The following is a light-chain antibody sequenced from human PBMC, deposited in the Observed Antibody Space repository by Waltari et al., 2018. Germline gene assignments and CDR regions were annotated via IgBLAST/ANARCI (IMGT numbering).Light chain of an antibody. CDR1: QSVLYSSNNKNH. J-gene: IGKJ1*01. V-gene: IGKV4-1*01. Sequence: DIVMTQSPDSLAVSLGERATIHCKSSQSVLYSSNNKNHLAGFQQKPGQPPKLLLYWASTRESGVPDRFSGSGSGTDFTLTISTLQAEDVAVYYCQQYYSTPPTFGQGTKVEIK. CDR2: WAS. CDR3: QQYYSTPPT.